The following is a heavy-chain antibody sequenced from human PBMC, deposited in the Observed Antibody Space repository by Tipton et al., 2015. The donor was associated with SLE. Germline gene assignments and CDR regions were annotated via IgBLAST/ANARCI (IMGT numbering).Heavy chain of an antibody. Sequence: SLRLSCAASGFTFSSYAMSWVRQAPGKGLEWISYISTSSSTIYYADSVKGRFTISRDNAKSSLYLQMNSLRAEDTAVYYCARGVYSSDYPSWGPGALVTVSS. CDR2: ISTSSSTI. J-gene: IGHJ5*02. CDR3: ARGVYSSDYPS. V-gene: IGHV3-48*01. D-gene: IGHD3-22*01. CDR1: GFTFSSYA.